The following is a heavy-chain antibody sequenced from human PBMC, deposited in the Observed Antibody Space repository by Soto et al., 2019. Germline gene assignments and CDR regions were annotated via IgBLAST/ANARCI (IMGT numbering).Heavy chain of an antibody. CDR3: ARSSNYYDSSGSNDY. CDR2: IIPIFGTA. V-gene: IGHV1-69*06. Sequence: SVKVSCKASGGTFSSYAISWVRQAPGQGLEWMGGIIPIFGTANYAQKFQGRVTITADKSTSTAYMELSSLRSEDTAVYYCARSSNYYDSSGSNDYWGQGTLVTVSS. J-gene: IGHJ4*02. D-gene: IGHD3-22*01. CDR1: GGTFSSYA.